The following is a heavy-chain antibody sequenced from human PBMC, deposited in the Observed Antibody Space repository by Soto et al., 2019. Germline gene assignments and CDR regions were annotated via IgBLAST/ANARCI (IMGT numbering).Heavy chain of an antibody. J-gene: IGHJ4*02. CDR3: AAEDGGNYNQNY. D-gene: IGHD4-4*01. CDR2: INNDDSRT. Sequence: EVQLVESGGGLVQPGGSLRLSCAASGFTFSNFWMHWVRQAPGKGLVWVSRINNDDSRTTYANSVKGRFTISRDNAKNNLYLQMNSLSAEDTAVYYCAAEDGGNYNQNYWGQGTLVTVSS. V-gene: IGHV3-74*01. CDR1: GFTFSNFW.